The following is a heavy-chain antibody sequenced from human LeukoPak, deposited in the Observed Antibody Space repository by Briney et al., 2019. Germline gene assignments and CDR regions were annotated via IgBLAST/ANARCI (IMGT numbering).Heavy chain of an antibody. CDR1: GGSISSSSYY. J-gene: IGHJ3*02. CDR3: ARSRSGYSYDHAAFEI. V-gene: IGHV4-61*01. CDR2: IDYRGST. Sequence: KPSETLSLTCTVSGGSISSSSYYWSWIRQSPGKGLEWTAYIDYRGSTTYNPSLRSRVTISVDTSRNQFSLKLSSVTAADTAVYYCARSRSGYSYDHAAFEIWGQGTLVTVSS. D-gene: IGHD5-18*01.